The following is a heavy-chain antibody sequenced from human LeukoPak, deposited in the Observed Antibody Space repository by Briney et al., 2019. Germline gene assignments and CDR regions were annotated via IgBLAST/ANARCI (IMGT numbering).Heavy chain of an antibody. Sequence: SETLSLTCAVYGGSFGGYYWSWIRQPPGKGLEWIGEINHSGSTNYNPSLKSRVTISLDTSKNQFSLKLSSVTAADTAVYYCARWGITMVRGAPDAFDIWGQGTMVTVSS. CDR2: INHSGST. D-gene: IGHD3-10*01. CDR1: GGSFGGYY. V-gene: IGHV4-34*01. CDR3: ARWGITMVRGAPDAFDI. J-gene: IGHJ3*02.